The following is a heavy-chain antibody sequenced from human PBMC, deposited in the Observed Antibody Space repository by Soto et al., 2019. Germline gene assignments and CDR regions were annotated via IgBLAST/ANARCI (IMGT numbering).Heavy chain of an antibody. CDR1: GFTVSSNY. CDR2: IYSGGST. D-gene: IGHD3-3*01. V-gene: IGHV3-66*01. Sequence: GGSLRLSCAASGFTVSSNYMSWVRQAPGKGLEWVSVIYSGGSTYYADSVKGRFTISRDNSKNTLYLQMNSLRAEDTAVYYCAREITTIFGVVISNYFDYWGQGTLVTVSS. J-gene: IGHJ4*02. CDR3: AREITTIFGVVISNYFDY.